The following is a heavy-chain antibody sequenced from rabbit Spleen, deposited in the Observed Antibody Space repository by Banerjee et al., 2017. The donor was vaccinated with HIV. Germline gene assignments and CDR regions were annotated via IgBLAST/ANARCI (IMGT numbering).Heavy chain of an antibody. Sequence: QEQLEESGGGLVQPEGSLTLACTASGFSFSGSYYMCWVRQAPGKGLEWIACIDTGFGGTTYYASWAKGRFTISKSSSTTVTLQMTSLTAADTATYFCATYVDYDGDFNLWGPGTLVTVS. D-gene: IGHD2-1*01. CDR3: ATYVDYDGDFNL. J-gene: IGHJ4*01. CDR2: IDTGFGGTT. V-gene: IGHV1S45*01. CDR1: GFSFSGSYY.